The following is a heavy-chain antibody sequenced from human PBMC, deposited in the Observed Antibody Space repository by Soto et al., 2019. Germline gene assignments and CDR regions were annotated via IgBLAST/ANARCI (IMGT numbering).Heavy chain of an antibody. CDR1: VFTFSNAW. Sequence: GALRLSCAASVFTFSNAWMSWVRQAPGKGLEWVGRIKSKTDGGTTDYAAPVKGRFTISRDDSKNTLYLQMNSLKTEDTAVYYCTTDIPGMSFDFWSGYLIFDYWGQGTLVTVSS. V-gene: IGHV3-15*01. D-gene: IGHD3-3*01. CDR3: TTDIPGMSFDFWSGYLIFDY. J-gene: IGHJ4*02. CDR2: IKSKTDGGTT.